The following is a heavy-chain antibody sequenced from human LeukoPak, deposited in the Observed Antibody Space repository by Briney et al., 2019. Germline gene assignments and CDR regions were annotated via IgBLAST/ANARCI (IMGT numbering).Heavy chain of an antibody. Sequence: PSQTLSLTCTVSGDSITTNNYYWSWIRQPPGKGLEWIGYIYYSGSTNYNPSLKSRVTISVDTSKNQFSLKLSSVTAADTAVYYCARECSGGSCYFDYWGQGTLVTVSS. D-gene: IGHD2-15*01. CDR3: ARECSGGSCYFDY. CDR2: IYYSGST. J-gene: IGHJ4*02. CDR1: GDSITTNNYY. V-gene: IGHV4-61*01.